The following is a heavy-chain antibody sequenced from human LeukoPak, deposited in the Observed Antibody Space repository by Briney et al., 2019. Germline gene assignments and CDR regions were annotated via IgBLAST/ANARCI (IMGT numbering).Heavy chain of an antibody. Sequence: GASVKVSCKASGYTFTSYGISWVRQAPGQGLEWMGWISAYNGNTNYAQKLQGRVTMTTDTSTSTAYMELRSLRSDDTAVYYCARFSGLVEQGAYYYYMDVWGKGTTVTVSS. J-gene: IGHJ6*03. CDR3: ARFSGLVEQGAYYYYMDV. D-gene: IGHD1/OR15-1a*01. CDR2: ISAYNGNT. CDR1: GYTFTSYG. V-gene: IGHV1-18*01.